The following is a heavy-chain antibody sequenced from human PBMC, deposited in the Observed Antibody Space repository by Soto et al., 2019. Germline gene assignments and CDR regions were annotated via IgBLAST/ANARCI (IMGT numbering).Heavy chain of an antibody. CDR3: ARGLWTDEEYYYYCLDV. J-gene: IGHJ6*02. V-gene: IGHV4-31*03. CDR1: GGSISSGGYY. D-gene: IGHD3-10*01. CDR2: IYYSGST. Sequence: QVQLQESGPGLVKPSQTLSLTCTVSGGSISSGGYYWSWIRQHPGKGLEWIGYIYYSGSTYYNPSLKSRVPISVDYSKNPVSLKLSSGTAADTAVYFFARGLWTDEEYYYYCLDVWGHGTTGTVSS.